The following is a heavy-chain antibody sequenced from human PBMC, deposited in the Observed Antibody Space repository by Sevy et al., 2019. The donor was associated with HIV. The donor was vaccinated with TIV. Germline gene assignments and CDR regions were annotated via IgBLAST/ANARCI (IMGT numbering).Heavy chain of an antibody. V-gene: IGHV4-59*08. CDR2: VNYAGGP. Sequence: SETLSLTCTVSGGSINSDHWNWVRQRPGKGLEWIGYVNYAGGPNYNPSLKNRVTISVDRTKNQFSLKLTSVTAADTAGYKCARRNDLDIWGQGTMVTVSS. D-gene: IGHD2-21*02. CDR3: ARRNDLDI. J-gene: IGHJ3*02. CDR1: GGSINSDH.